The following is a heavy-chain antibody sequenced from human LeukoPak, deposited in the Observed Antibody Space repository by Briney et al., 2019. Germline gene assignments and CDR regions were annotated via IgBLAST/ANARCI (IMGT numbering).Heavy chain of an antibody. J-gene: IGHJ4*02. CDR2: ISGSGGST. D-gene: IGHD6-13*01. V-gene: IGHV3-23*01. Sequence: GGSLRLSCAASGFTFSSYAMHWVRQAPGKGLEWVSVISGSGGSTYYADSVKGRFTISRDNSKNMVYLQMNSLRAEDTAVYYCAREGYSSSWGHFDYWGQGTPVTVSS. CDR1: GFTFSSYA. CDR3: AREGYSSSWGHFDY.